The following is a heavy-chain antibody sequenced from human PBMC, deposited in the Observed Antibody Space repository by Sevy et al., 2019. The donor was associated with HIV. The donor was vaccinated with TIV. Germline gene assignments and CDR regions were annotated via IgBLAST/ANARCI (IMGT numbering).Heavy chain of an antibody. CDR2: IKQDGSGK. D-gene: IGHD2-2*01. V-gene: IGHV3-7*01. CDR3: ARLLGYSSSNSCWDWFDH. J-gene: IGHJ5*02. Sequence: GGSLRLSCAASGFTFSSYWMSWVRQAPGKGLEWVANIKQDGSGKYYVDSVKGRFTISRDNAKNSLYLQMNSLRAEDTAVYYWARLLGYSSSNSCWDWFDHWGQGTLVTVSS. CDR1: GFTFSSYW.